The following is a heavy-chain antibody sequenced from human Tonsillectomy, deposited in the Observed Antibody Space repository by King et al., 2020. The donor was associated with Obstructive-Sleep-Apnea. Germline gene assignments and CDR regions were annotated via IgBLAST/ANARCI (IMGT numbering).Heavy chain of an antibody. V-gene: IGHV3-74*01. CDR2: INSDGSTT. Sequence: EVQLVESGGGLVQPGGSLRLSCAASGFTLSSYWMHWVRQAPGKGLVWVSRINSDGSTTNYADSVTGRFTISRDNAKNTLYLQMNSLRAEDTAVYYCARAMRGSFDYWGRGTLVTVPS. CDR1: GFTLSSYW. CDR3: ARAMRGSFDY. J-gene: IGHJ4*02. D-gene: IGHD3-22*01.